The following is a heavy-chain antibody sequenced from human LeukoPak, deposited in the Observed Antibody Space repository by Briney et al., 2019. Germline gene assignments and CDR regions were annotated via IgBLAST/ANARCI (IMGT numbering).Heavy chain of an antibody. D-gene: IGHD6-13*01. CDR1: GYSFTSYW. V-gene: IGHV5-10-1*01. Sequence: GESLQISCKGSGYSFTSYWISWVRQMPGKGLEWMGRIDPSDSYSNYSPSFQGHVTISADMSISTAYLQWSSLKASDTAMYYCARHDSFNLAVAGNGPLDYWGQGTLVTVSS. J-gene: IGHJ4*02. CDR2: IDPSDSYS. CDR3: ARHDSFNLAVAGNGPLDY.